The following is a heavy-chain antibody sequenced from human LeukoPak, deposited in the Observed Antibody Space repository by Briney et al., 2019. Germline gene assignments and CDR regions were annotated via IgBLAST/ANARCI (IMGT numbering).Heavy chain of an antibody. J-gene: IGHJ4*02. CDR2: ISVYNGNT. V-gene: IGHV1-18*01. D-gene: IGHD5-18*01. CDR1: GYTFTSYG. Sequence: ASVKVSCKTSGYTFTSYGISWVRQAPGQGLEWMGWISVYNGNTNYAQKLQGRVTMTTDTSTSTAYMELRSLRSDDTAVYYCARRALGYSYGYWGQGTLVTVSS. CDR3: ARRALGYSYGY.